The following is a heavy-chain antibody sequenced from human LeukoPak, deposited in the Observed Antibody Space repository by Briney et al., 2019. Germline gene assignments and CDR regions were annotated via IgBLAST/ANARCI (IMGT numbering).Heavy chain of an antibody. CDR3: ARLLWFGELLGDAFDI. CDR1: GFTFSSYC. Sequence: GGSLRLSCAASGFTFSSYCMSWVRQAPGKGLEWVSGINWNGGSTGYADSVKGRFTISRDNAKNSLYLQMNSLRAEDTALYYCARLLWFGELLGDAFDIWGQGTMVTVSS. D-gene: IGHD3-10*01. J-gene: IGHJ3*02. CDR2: INWNGGST. V-gene: IGHV3-20*04.